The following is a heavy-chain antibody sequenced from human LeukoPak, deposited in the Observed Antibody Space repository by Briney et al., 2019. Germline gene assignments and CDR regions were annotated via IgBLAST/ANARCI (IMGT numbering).Heavy chain of an antibody. J-gene: IGHJ6*02. CDR1: GGSFSGYY. D-gene: IGHD3-3*01. CDR3: ARGRTIFGVVKNYYYGMDV. Sequence: PSETLSLTCAVYGGSFSGYYRSWIRQPPGKGLEWIGEINHSGSTNYNPSLKSRVTISVDTSKNQFSLKLSSVTAADTAVYYCARGRTIFGVVKNYYYGMDVWGQGTTVTVSS. CDR2: INHSGST. V-gene: IGHV4-34*01.